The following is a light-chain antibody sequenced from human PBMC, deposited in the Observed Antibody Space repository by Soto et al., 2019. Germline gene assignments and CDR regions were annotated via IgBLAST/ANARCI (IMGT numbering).Light chain of an antibody. Sequence: QPVLTQPPSVSGAPGQRVTISCTGSSSNIGAGYDVHWYQQLPGTAPKLLIYGNSNRPSGVPDRFSGSKSGNTAALTISGLQAEDEADYYCCSYAGSSNWVFGGGTKLTVL. CDR2: GNS. V-gene: IGLV1-40*01. CDR3: CSYAGSSNWV. J-gene: IGLJ3*02. CDR1: SSNIGAGYD.